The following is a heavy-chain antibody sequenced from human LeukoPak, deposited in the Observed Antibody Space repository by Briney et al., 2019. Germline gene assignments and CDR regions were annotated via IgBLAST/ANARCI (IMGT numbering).Heavy chain of an antibody. Sequence: SETLSLTCTVSGGSISSYYWSWIRQPPGKGLEWIGYIYYSGSTNYNPSLKSRVTISVDTSKNQFSLKLSSVTAADTAVYYCAREVLQGYYYYMDVWGKGTTVTVSS. CDR1: GGSISSYY. D-gene: IGHD3-10*01. J-gene: IGHJ6*03. V-gene: IGHV4-59*01. CDR3: AREVLQGYYYYMDV. CDR2: IYYSGST.